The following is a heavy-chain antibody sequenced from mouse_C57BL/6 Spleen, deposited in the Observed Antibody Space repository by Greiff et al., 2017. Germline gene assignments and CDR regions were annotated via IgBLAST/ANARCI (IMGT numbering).Heavy chain of an antibody. CDR3: GSLDD. V-gene: IGHV5-6*01. J-gene: IGHJ2*01. CDR1: GYTFSSYG. Sequence: EVQLVESGGDLVKPGASLKLSCAASGYTFSSYGMSWVRQTPDKRLEWVATISSGGSYTYYPDSVKGRFPISRDNARNTLYLQMSSLKSEDTAMYYFGSLDDWGQRTTLPLSS. CDR2: ISSGGSYT.